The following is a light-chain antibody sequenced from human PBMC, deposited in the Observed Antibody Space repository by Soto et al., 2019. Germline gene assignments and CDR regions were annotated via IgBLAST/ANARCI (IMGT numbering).Light chain of an antibody. Sequence: DIQMTQSPSTLSASVGDRVTITCLASQSISSWLAWYQQKPGKAPKLLIYDASSLESGVPSRFSGSGSGTEFTLTISSLQPDDFATYYCQQYNSYPYTFGPGTKLEIK. J-gene: IGKJ2*01. CDR3: QQYNSYPYT. CDR1: QSISSW. V-gene: IGKV1-5*01. CDR2: DAS.